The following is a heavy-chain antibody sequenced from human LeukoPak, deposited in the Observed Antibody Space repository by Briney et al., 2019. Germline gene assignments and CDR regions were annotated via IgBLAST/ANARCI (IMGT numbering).Heavy chain of an antibody. J-gene: IGHJ5*02. CDR2: INHSGST. Sequence: PSETLSLTCAVYGGCFSGYYWSWIRQPPGKGLEWIGEINHSGSTNYNPSLKSRVTISVDTSKNQFSLNLRSVTAADTAVYYCARGARFRNTWFDPWGQGTLVTVSS. D-gene: IGHD3-3*01. V-gene: IGHV4-34*01. CDR3: ARGARFRNTWFDP. CDR1: GGCFSGYY.